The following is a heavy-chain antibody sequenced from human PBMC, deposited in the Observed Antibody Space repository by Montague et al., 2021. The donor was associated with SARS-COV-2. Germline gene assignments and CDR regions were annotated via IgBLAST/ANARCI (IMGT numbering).Heavy chain of an antibody. CDR2: ISSSGATI. CDR3: ATNKYCTLHDCLHGRHYFDH. J-gene: IGHJ4*02. Sequence: SRRLSCAASGFDFFNFDMAWVRQAPGRGLEWISDISSSGATILYADSLKGRFTISRDNIQKSLYLRMNSLRAEDTAVYYCATNKYCTLHDCLHGRHYFDHWGQGTLATVSS. D-gene: IGHD2-8*01. V-gene: IGHV3-48*03. CDR1: GFDFFNFD.